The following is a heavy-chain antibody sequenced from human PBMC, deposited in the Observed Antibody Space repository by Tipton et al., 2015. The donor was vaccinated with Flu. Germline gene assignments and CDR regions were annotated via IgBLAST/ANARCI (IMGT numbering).Heavy chain of an antibody. Sequence: QLVQSGGGVVQPGRSLRLSCAASGFTFSSYGMHWVRQAPGKGLEWVAVISYDGSNKYYADSVKGRFTISGDNSKNTLYLQMNSLRAEDTAVYYCVKEGWLQSGKYFQHWGRGTLVTVSS. CDR2: ISYDGSNK. J-gene: IGHJ1*01. D-gene: IGHD5-24*01. V-gene: IGHV3-30*18. CDR1: GFTFSSYG. CDR3: VKEGWLQSGKYFQH.